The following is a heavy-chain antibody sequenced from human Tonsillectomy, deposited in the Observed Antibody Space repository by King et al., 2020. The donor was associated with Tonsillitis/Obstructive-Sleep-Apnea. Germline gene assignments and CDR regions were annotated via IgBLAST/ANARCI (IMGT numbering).Heavy chain of an antibody. D-gene: IGHD3-10*01. Sequence: VQLQESCPGLVKPSETLSLTSTVSGGSISSYYWSWIRQPAGKGLEWSGRIYTSGSTNYNPSLKSRVTMSVDTSKNQFSLKLSSVTAADTAVYYCSRSGTRDPHFDYWGQGTLVTVSS. CDR3: SRSGTRDPHFDY. CDR2: IYTSGST. J-gene: IGHJ4*02. CDR1: GGSISSYY. V-gene: IGHV4-4*07.